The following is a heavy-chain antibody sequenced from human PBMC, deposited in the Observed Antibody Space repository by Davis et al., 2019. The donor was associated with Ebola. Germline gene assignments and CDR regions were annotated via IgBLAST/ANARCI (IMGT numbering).Heavy chain of an antibody. CDR1: GYTFTSYD. J-gene: IGHJ4*02. V-gene: IGHV1-8*01. Sequence: ASVKVSCKASGYTFTSYDINWVRQATGQGLEWMGWMNPNSGNTGYAQNFQGRVTMTRDTSTRTVYMELSSLRSEDTAVYYCARGRGHYEYSGGDYWGQGTLVTVSS. CDR3: ARGRGHYEYSGGDY. D-gene: IGHD2-21*01. CDR2: MNPNSGNT.